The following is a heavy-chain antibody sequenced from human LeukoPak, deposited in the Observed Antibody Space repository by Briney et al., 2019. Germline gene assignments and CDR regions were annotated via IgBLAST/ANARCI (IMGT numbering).Heavy chain of an antibody. Sequence: SETLSLTCTVSGGFITSSNSHWGWIRQPPGKGLEWVGTIYYSGSTYYKSSLKSRVTISVDTSKNQFSLKLSSVTAADTAVYYCARLVPPFRGWVRGNWFDPWGQGTLVTVSS. CDR3: ARLVPPFRGWVRGNWFDP. CDR2: IYYSGST. V-gene: IGHV4-39*07. CDR1: GGFITSSNSH. J-gene: IGHJ5*02. D-gene: IGHD5-12*01.